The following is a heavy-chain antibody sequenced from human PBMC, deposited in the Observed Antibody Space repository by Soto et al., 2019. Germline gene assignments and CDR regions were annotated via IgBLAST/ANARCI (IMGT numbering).Heavy chain of an antibody. V-gene: IGHV3-23*01. Sequence: GESLKISCAASGFTFSSYSMSWVRQAPGKGLEWVSGFRTGGDDGTTYYADSVKGRFTISRDNSKNTLFLQMNSLRAEDTAIYYCAKKVNSGPGSQYFDYWGQGTLVTVSS. CDR3: AKKVNSGPGSQYFDY. D-gene: IGHD3-10*01. CDR1: GFTFSSYS. J-gene: IGHJ4*02. CDR2: FRTGGDDGTT.